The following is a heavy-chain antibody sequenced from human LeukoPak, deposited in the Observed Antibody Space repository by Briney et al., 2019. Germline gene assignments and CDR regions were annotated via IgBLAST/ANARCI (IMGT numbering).Heavy chain of an antibody. CDR3: ASGYDFWSGYFGLDY. Sequence: GGSLRLSXAASGFTFSSYWMSWVRQAPGKGLEWVANIKQDGSEKYYVDSVKGRFTISRDNAKNSLYLQMNSLRAEDTAVYYCASGYDFWSGYFGLDYWGQGTLVTVSS. V-gene: IGHV3-7*01. J-gene: IGHJ4*02. CDR1: GFTFSSYW. D-gene: IGHD3-3*01. CDR2: IKQDGSEK.